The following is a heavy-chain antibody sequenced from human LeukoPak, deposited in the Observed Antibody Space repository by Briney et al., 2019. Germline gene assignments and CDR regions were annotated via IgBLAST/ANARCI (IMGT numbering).Heavy chain of an antibody. CDR1: SSSNYY. D-gene: IGHD6-13*01. CDR2: IYPGDSDT. Sequence: SSSNYYWGWIRQPPGKGLEWMGIIYPGDSDTRYSPSFQGQVTISADKSISTAYLQWSSLKASDTAMYYCARLEYSSSWYGQNWYFDLWGRGTLVTVSS. CDR3: ARLEYSSSWYGQNWYFDL. V-gene: IGHV5-51*01. J-gene: IGHJ2*01.